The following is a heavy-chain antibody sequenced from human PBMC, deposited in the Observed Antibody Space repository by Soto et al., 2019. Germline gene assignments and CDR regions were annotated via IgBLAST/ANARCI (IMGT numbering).Heavy chain of an antibody. CDR1: GGSTSTYY. CDR2: IYYSGST. CDR3: ARGGWRHIAY. J-gene: IGHJ4*02. V-gene: IGHV4-59*08. Sequence: PSETLSLTCTVSGGSTSTYYWSWIRQPPGKGLEWIGYIYYSGSTNYNPSLKSRVTISVDTSKNQFSLKLSSVTAADTAVYYCARGGWRHIAYRGQGTLVTVSS. D-gene: IGHD3-3*01.